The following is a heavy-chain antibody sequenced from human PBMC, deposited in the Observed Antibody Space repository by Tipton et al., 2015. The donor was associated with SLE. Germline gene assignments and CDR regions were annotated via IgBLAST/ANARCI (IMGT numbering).Heavy chain of an antibody. J-gene: IGHJ6*02. D-gene: IGHD1-26*01. CDR3: ARGGKWRVGATRGYYAMGV. CDR2: ISSSGSTI. CDR1: GFTFSSYE. Sequence: SLRLSCAASGFTFSSYEMNWVRQAPGKGLEWVSYISSSGSTIYYADSVRGRFTISRDNAKNSLFLQMNSLRAEDTAVYYCARGGKWRVGATRGYYAMGVWGQGSTGTVSS. V-gene: IGHV3-48*03.